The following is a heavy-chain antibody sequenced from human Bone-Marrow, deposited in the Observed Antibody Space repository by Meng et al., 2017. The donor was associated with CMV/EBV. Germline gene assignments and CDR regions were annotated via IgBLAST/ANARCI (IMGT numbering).Heavy chain of an antibody. CDR3: GRSYWNAFDL. J-gene: IGHJ3*01. V-gene: IGHV3-7*01. CDR2: INEDGSKQ. CDR1: GFTFSSYA. D-gene: IGHD1-26*01. Sequence: GESLKISCAASGFTFSSYAMHWVRQAPGKGLEWVANINEDGSKQYYVDSVKGRFTISRGNAKNSLYLQMNSLRAEDTAVYYCGRSYWNAFDLWGQGTMVTVSS.